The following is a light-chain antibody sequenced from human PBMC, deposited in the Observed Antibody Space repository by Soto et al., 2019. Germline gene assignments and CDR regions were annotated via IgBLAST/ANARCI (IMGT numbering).Light chain of an antibody. CDR2: ANK. Sequence: QSVLTQPPSVSGAPGQRVTISCTGSSSNIGAGYDVHWYQQLPGTAPKLLIYANKNRPAGVPDRFSASKAGASAYLDITRLQAEDEADDYCHSYDTSPSGYVFGTGTKVTGL. CDR1: SSNIGAGYD. J-gene: IGLJ1*01. CDR3: HSYDTSPSGYV. V-gene: IGLV1-40*01.